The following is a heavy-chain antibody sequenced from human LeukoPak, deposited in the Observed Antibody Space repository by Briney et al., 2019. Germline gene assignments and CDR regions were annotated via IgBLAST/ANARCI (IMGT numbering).Heavy chain of an antibody. CDR2: ISAYNGNT. Sequence: ASVKVSCKASGYTFTSYGISWVRQAPGQGLEWMGWISAYNGNTNYAQKLQGRVTMTTGTSTSTAYMELRSLRSDDTAVYYCARDGGCSSTSCMDDAFDIWGQGTMVTVSS. CDR1: GYTFTSYG. V-gene: IGHV1-18*01. CDR3: ARDGGCSSTSCMDDAFDI. D-gene: IGHD2-2*01. J-gene: IGHJ3*02.